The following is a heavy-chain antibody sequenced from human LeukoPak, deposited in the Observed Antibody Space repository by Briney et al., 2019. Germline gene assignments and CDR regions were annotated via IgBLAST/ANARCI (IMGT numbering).Heavy chain of an antibody. CDR1: GFTFSTYG. D-gene: IGHD3-10*01. CDR2: ISNDGYTQ. Sequence: GGSLRLSCEASGFTFSTYGTHWVRQAPGRGLEWVAVISNDGYTQYYADSVKGRFTISRDNSKNALFLQMNSLRAEDTAVYYCSKDWGEYYYGSGSYYNSDGYWGQGTLVTVSS. CDR3: SKDWGEYYYGSGSYYNSDGY. V-gene: IGHV3-30*18. J-gene: IGHJ4*02.